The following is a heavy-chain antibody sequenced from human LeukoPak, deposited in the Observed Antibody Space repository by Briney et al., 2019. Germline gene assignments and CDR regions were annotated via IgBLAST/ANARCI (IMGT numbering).Heavy chain of an antibody. V-gene: IGHV3-23*01. J-gene: IGHJ6*03. Sequence: PGGSLRLSCAASGFTFSSYGMSWVRQAPGKGLEWVSAISGSGGSTYYADSVKGRFTISRDNSKNTLYLQMNSLRAEDTAVYYCAKDPIAAAYYYYMDVWGKGTTVTISS. CDR3: AKDPIAAAYYYYMDV. CDR2: ISGSGGST. D-gene: IGHD6-13*01. CDR1: GFTFSSYG.